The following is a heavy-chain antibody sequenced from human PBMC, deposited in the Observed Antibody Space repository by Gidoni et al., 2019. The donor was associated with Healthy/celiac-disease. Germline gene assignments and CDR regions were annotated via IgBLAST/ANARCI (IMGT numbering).Heavy chain of an antibody. CDR3: ARGQGWVTAHFRYYYYYMDV. D-gene: IGHD2-21*02. CDR1: GGSFSGSY. V-gene: IGHV4-34*01. CDR2: INHSGST. J-gene: IGHJ6*03. Sequence: QVQLQQWGAGLLKPSETLSLTCAVYGGSFSGSYWSWIRQPPGKGLEWIGEINHSGSTNYNPSLKSRVTISVDTSKNQFSLKLSSVTAADTAVYYCARGQGWVTAHFRYYYYYMDVWGKGTTVSLL.